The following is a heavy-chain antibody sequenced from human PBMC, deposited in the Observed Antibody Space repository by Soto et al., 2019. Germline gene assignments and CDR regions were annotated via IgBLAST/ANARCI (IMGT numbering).Heavy chain of an antibody. CDR3: SADEWE. CDR1: GFSFSNGW. V-gene: IGHV3-15*01. CDR2: IKSKIHGGTT. D-gene: IGHD1-26*01. J-gene: IGHJ4*02. Sequence: EVQLVESGGGLVKPGGSLRLSCAASGFSFSNGWMSWVRQAPGKGLEWVGRIKSKIHGGTTDYAAHVKGRFAISRDDSQNTLYLRMNRLQTEDTAAYYCSADEWEWGQGTLVTVSS.